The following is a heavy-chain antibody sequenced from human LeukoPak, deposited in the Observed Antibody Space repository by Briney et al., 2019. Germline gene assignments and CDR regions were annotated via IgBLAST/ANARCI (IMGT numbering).Heavy chain of an antibody. V-gene: IGHV4-38-2*02. CDR2: IYHSGST. J-gene: IGHJ5*02. Sequence: SETLSLTCTVSGYSISSGYYWGWIRQPPGKGLEWIGSIYHSGSTYYNPSLKGRVTISVDTSKNQFSLKLSSVTAADTAVYYCARQSGSYDYVWGSYRSSWFDPWGQGTLVTVSS. CDR3: ARQSGSYDYVWGSYRSSWFDP. D-gene: IGHD3-16*02. CDR1: GYSISSGYY.